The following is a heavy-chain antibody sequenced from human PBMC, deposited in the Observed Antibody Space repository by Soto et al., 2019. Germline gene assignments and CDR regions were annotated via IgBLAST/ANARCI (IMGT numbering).Heavy chain of an antibody. Sequence: SETLSLTCAVYGGSFSGYYWSWIRQPPGKGLEWIGEINHSGSTNYNPSLKSRVTISVDTSKNQFSLKLSSVTAADTAVYYCARVSYYDSSGYYHWGQGTLVTVSS. CDR1: GGSFSGYY. J-gene: IGHJ4*02. V-gene: IGHV4-34*01. CDR3: ARVSYYDSSGYYH. D-gene: IGHD3-22*01. CDR2: INHSGST.